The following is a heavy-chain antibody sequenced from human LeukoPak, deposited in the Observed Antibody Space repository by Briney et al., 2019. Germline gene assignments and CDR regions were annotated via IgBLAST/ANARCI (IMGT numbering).Heavy chain of an antibody. CDR1: GFTFSGYE. CDR3: ARGGGSAYHYNAFDI. Sequence: QTGGSLRLSCAASGFTFSGYEMNWVRQAPGKGLEWVSYISISGTNMLYADSVKGRFTISRDNSRTSLYLQMSSLRAEETAVYYCARGGGSAYHYNAFDIWGLGTTVTVSS. J-gene: IGHJ3*02. D-gene: IGHD3-22*01. V-gene: IGHV3-48*03. CDR2: ISISGTNM.